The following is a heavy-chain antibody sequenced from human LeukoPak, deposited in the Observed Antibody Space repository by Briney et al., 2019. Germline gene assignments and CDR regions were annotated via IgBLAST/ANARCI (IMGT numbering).Heavy chain of an antibody. J-gene: IGHJ4*02. CDR1: GYTFTSYH. CDR3: ARVSYDSSGSAGGYFDY. D-gene: IGHD3-22*01. V-gene: IGHV1-46*01. Sequence: ASVKVSCKASGYTFTSYHMHWVRQAPGQGLEWMGIINPSGGTTNYAQKFRGRVTMTRDMSTSTVYMELSSLRSEDTAVYYCARVSYDSSGSAGGYFDYWGQGTLVTVSS. CDR2: INPSGGTT.